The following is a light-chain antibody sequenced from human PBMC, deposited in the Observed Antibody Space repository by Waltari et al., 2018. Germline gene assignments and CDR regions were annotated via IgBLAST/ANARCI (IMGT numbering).Light chain of an antibody. CDR2: GAS. V-gene: IGKV3-15*01. CDR1: QSFSSN. CDR3: QQYSNWPPFT. J-gene: IGKJ2*01. Sequence: EIVMTQSPATLSVSPGERATLSCRASQSFSSNLAWYQQKPGQAPRLLIYGASTRATGVPARFSGSGSGTEFTLTISSLQSEDSAVYYCQQYSNWPPFTFGQGTKLEIK.